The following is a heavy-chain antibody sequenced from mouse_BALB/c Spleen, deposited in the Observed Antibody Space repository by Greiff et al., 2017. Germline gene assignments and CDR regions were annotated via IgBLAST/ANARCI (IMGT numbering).Heavy chain of an antibody. V-gene: IGHV2-9*02. J-gene: IGHJ4*01. Sequence: QVQLKESGPGLVAPSQSLSITCTVSGFSLTSYGVHWVRQPPGKGLGWLGVIWAGGSTNYNSALMSRLSISKDNSKSQVFLKMNSLQTDDTAMYYCARSLRPIYYDYDRYAMDYWGQGTSVTVSS. CDR3: ARSLRPIYYDYDRYAMDY. D-gene: IGHD2-4*01. CDR1: GFSLTSYG. CDR2: IWAGGST.